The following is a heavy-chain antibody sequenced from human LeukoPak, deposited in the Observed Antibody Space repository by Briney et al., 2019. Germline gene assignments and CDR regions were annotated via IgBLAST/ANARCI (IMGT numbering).Heavy chain of an antibody. Sequence: ASVKVSCKASGYTFTSYDINWVRQATGQGLEWMGWMNPNSGNTGYAQKSQGRVTMTRNTSISTAYMELSSLRSEDTAVYYCAIPPPNYYDSSGYSSYWYFDLWGRGTLVTVSS. V-gene: IGHV1-8*01. CDR2: MNPNSGNT. CDR1: GYTFTSYD. D-gene: IGHD3-22*01. CDR3: AIPPPNYYDSSGYSSYWYFDL. J-gene: IGHJ2*01.